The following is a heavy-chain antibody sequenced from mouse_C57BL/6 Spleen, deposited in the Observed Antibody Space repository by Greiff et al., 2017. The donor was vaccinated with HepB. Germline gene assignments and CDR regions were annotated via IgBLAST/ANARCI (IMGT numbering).Heavy chain of an antibody. J-gene: IGHJ4*01. CDR3: ARGEIYYDYDVGYAMDY. V-gene: IGHV1-39*01. CDR1: GYSFTDYN. D-gene: IGHD2-4*01. CDR2: INPNYGTT. Sequence: EVKLQESGPELVKPGASVKISCKASGYSFTDYNMNWVKQSNGKSLEWIGVINPNYGTTSYNQKFKGKATLTVDQSSSTAYMQLNSLTSEDSAVYYCARGEIYYDYDVGYAMDYWGQGTSVTVSS.